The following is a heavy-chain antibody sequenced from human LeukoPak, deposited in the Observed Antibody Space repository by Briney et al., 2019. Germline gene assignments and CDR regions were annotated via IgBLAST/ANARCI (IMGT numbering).Heavy chain of an antibody. D-gene: IGHD3-22*01. CDR2: IKQDGSEK. CDR1: GFTFSSYW. J-gene: IGHJ4*02. V-gene: IGHV3-7*03. CDR3: ARVTDYYDSSGYSYYFDY. Sequence: GGSLRLSCAASGFTFSSYWMSWVRQAPGKGLEWVANIKQDGSEKYYVDSVKGQFTISRDNAKNSLYLQMNSLRAEDTAVYYCARVTDYYDSSGYSYYFDYWGQGTLVTVSS.